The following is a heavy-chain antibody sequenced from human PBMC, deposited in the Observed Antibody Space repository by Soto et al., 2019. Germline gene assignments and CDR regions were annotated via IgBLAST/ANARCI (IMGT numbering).Heavy chain of an antibody. V-gene: IGHV4-39*01. CDR2: IYYSGET. D-gene: IGHD1-26*01. CDR1: GGSISTSNYY. Sequence: SETLSLTCTVSGGSISTSNYYWAWVRQPPERGLEWIGSIYYSGETYYTPSLKSRVTISVDPSKTQFSLQLRSVTAADTAVYYCARGLISGSHYSGGWYYFDSWGQGTQVTVSS. J-gene: IGHJ4*02. CDR3: ARGLISGSHYSGGWYYFDS.